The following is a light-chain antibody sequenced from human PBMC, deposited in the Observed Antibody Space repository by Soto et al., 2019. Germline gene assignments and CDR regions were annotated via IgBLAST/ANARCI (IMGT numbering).Light chain of an antibody. CDR3: QQTSSFPLT. V-gene: IGKV1-12*01. CDR2: AAS. CDR1: QGLVCW. J-gene: IGKJ4*01. Sequence: DIQMTQSPSFVSASVGDRVTIACRASQGLVCWLAWYQHKPGRAPKLLIHAASNLESGVPSRFSGSGSGTDFTLTISNVQPEDFATYYCQQTSSFPLTFGGGTKVEIK.